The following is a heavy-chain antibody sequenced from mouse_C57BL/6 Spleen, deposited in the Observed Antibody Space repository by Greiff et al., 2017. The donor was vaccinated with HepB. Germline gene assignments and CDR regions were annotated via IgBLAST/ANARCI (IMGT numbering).Heavy chain of an antibody. D-gene: IGHD1-1*01. J-gene: IGHJ3*01. CDR3: ARSKDLYYYGSSSAWFAY. CDR1: GYTFTDYN. CDR2: INPNNGGT. V-gene: IGHV1-22*01. Sequence: VQLKQSGPELVKPGASVKMSCKASGYTFTDYNMHWVKQSHGKSLEWIGYINPNNGGTSYNQKFKGKATLTVNKSSSTAYMELRSLTSEDSAVYYCARSKDLYYYGSSSAWFAYWGQGTLVTVSA.